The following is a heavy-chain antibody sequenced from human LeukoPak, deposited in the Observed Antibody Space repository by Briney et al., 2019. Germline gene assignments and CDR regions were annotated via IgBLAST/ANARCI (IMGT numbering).Heavy chain of an antibody. Sequence: ASVKVSCKASGYTFTSYGISWVRQAPGQGLEWMGWISAYNGNTNYAQKLQGRVTMTTDTSTSTAYMELRSLRSDDTAVYYCARAVIVVVPYYYYYYMDVWGKGTTVTVSS. D-gene: IGHD2-2*01. CDR2: ISAYNGNT. J-gene: IGHJ6*03. CDR3: ARAVIVVVPYYYYYYMDV. V-gene: IGHV1-18*01. CDR1: GYTFTSYG.